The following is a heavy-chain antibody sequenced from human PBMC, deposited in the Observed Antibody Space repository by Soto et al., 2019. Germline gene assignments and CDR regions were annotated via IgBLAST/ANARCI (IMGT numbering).Heavy chain of an antibody. V-gene: IGHV1-69*13. J-gene: IGHJ4*02. D-gene: IGHD2-15*01. Sequence: SVKVSCKASGCTFSSYAISCVRQAPGQVLEWMGGIIPIFGTANYAQKFQGRVTITADESTSTAYMELSSLRSEDTAVYYCARQVLGYCSGGSCQEYYFDYWGQGTLVTVS. CDR3: ARQVLGYCSGGSCQEYYFDY. CDR2: IIPIFGTA. CDR1: GCTFSSYA.